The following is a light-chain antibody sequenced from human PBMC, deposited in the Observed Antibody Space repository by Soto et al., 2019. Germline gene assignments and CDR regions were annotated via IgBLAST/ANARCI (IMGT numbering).Light chain of an antibody. CDR3: QQYGSSPPDS. V-gene: IGKV3-20*01. J-gene: IGKJ2*01. Sequence: EIVLTQSPGTLSLSPGERATLSCRASQSVSSSYLAWYQQKPGQAPRLLIYGASSRATGIPDRFSGSGSGTDLSLTISRLEPEDLAVYYWQQYGSSPPDSFGQGTKLEIK. CDR2: GAS. CDR1: QSVSSSY.